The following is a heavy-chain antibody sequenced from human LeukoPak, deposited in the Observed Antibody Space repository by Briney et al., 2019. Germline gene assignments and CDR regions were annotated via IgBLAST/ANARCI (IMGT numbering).Heavy chain of an antibody. D-gene: IGHD3-22*01. CDR3: ATLLYYFDSSGHPEDY. Sequence: GGSLRLSCAASGFTFSSYWMSWVRQAPGKGLVWVSRIDTDGSSTSYADSVKGRFTISRDNAKNSLYLQMNSLRAEDTGLYYCATLLYYFDSSGHPEDYWGQGTLVTVSS. CDR2: IDTDGSST. CDR1: GFTFSSYW. V-gene: IGHV3-74*01. J-gene: IGHJ4*02.